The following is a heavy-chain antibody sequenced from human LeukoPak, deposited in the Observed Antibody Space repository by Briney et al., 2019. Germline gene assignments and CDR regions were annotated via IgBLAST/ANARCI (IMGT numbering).Heavy chain of an antibody. CDR2: IKEDGSEG. V-gene: IGHV3-7*02. D-gene: IGHD4-23*01. J-gene: IGHJ5*02. Sequence: GGSLRLSCAASGFPFNTYWMTWVRQAPGRGLEWVANIKEDGSEGFYVDSVKGRFTISRDNAKNSLYLQMNSLRAEDTAVYYCAKKRGDYGGANWFDPWGQGTLVTVSS. CDR3: AKKRGDYGGANWFDP. CDR1: GFPFNTYW.